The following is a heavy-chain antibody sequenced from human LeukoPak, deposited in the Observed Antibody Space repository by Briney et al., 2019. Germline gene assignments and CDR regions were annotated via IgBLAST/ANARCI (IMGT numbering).Heavy chain of an antibody. CDR1: GYSFTSYW. Sequence: GESLKISCKGSGYSFTSYWIGGVRQMPGKGLEWMGIIYPGDSDTRYSPSFQGQVTISADRSISTAYLQWSSLKASDTAMYYCARHPEITMIPNWFDPWGQGTLVTVSS. CDR2: IYPGDSDT. D-gene: IGHD3-22*01. CDR3: ARHPEITMIPNWFDP. V-gene: IGHV5-51*01. J-gene: IGHJ5*02.